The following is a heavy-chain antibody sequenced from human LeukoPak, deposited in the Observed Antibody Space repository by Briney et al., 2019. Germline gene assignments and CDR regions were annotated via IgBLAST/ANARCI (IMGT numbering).Heavy chain of an antibody. CDR1: GYSISSGYY. CDR3: ARAPSGGYSYGSSDY. D-gene: IGHD5-18*01. V-gene: IGHV4-38-2*02. CDR2: IYHSGST. J-gene: IGHJ4*02. Sequence: SETLSLTCTVSGYSISSGYYWGWIRQPPGKGLEWIGTIYHSGSTYYNPSLKSRVTISVDTSKNQFSLRLSSVTAADTAVYYCARAPSGGYSYGSSDYWGQGTLVTVSS.